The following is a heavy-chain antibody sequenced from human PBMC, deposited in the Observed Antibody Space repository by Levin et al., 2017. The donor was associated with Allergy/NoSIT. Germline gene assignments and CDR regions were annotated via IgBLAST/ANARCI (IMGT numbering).Heavy chain of an antibody. CDR1: GFTFSSYA. CDR2: ISGSGGST. D-gene: IGHD1-26*01. V-gene: IGHV3-23*01. CDR3: AKDSLHSGSYRDFDY. J-gene: IGHJ4*02. Sequence: GGSLRLSCAASGFTFSSYAMSWVRQAPGKGLEWVSAISGSGGSTYYADSVKGRFTISRDNSKNTLYLQMNSLRAEDTAVYYCAKDSLHSGSYRDFDYWGQGTLVTVSS.